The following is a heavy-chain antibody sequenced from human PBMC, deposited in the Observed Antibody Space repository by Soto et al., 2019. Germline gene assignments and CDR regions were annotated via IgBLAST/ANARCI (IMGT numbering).Heavy chain of an antibody. J-gene: IGHJ4*02. CDR1: GFTFSSYG. V-gene: IGHV3-33*01. CDR2: IWYDGSNK. D-gene: IGHD2-21*02. CDR3: ARALGVYCGGDCALDY. Sequence: GGSLRLSCAASGFTFSSYGMHWVRQAPGKGLEWVAVIWYDGSNKYYADSVKGRFTISRDNSKNTLYLQMNSLRAEDTAVYYCARALGVYCGGDCALDYWGQGTLVTV.